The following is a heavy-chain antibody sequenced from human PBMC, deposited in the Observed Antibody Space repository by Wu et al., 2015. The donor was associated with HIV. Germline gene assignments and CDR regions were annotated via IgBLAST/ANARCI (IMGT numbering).Heavy chain of an antibody. V-gene: IGHV1-2*02. J-gene: IGHJ4*02. CDR1: GYTFTGYY. D-gene: IGHD3-10*01. Sequence: QVQLVQSGAEVKKPGASVKVSCKASGYTFTGYYMHWVRQAPGQGLEWMGWINPNSGGTNYAQKFQGRVTMTRDTSISTAYMELSRLRSDDTAVYYCARGPDYYGSGSQGRYFDYWGQGTLVTVSS. CDR3: ARGPDYYGSGSQGRYFDY. CDR2: INPNSGGT.